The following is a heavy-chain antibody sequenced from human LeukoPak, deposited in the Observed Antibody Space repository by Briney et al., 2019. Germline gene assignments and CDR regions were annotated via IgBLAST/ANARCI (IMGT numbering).Heavy chain of an antibody. CDR3: ARDWSSSWYTYYYYCMDV. D-gene: IGHD6-13*01. J-gene: IGHJ6*03. Sequence: ASVKVSCKASGYTFTGYYMHWVRQAPGQGLEWMGWINPNSGGTNYAQKFQGRVTMTRDTSISTAYMELSRLRSDAEAVYYCARDWSSSWYTYYYYCMDVWGKGTTVTVSS. CDR1: GYTFTGYY. V-gene: IGHV1-2*02. CDR2: INPNSGGT.